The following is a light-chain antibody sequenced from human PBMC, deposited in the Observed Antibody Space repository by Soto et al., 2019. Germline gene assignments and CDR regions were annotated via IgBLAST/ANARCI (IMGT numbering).Light chain of an antibody. J-gene: IGKJ1*01. CDR1: QSVRSSY. Sequence: EIVWTQSPGTLSLSPGEIATLSCRASQSVRSSYLVRYQHKPGQAPRLLIYGASSRAPGIPDLFSGSGSATDFTIAINRLKTGDFAVYYCQHYDDSLWTFGQGTKVLIK. V-gene: IGKV3-20*01. CDR2: GAS. CDR3: QHYDDSLWT.